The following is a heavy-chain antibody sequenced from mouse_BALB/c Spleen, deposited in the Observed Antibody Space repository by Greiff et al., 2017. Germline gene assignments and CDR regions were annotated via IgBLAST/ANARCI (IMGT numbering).Heavy chain of an antibody. CDR2: IYPGNVNT. V-gene: IGHV1S56*01. Sequence: VQLQQSGPELVKPGASVRISCKASGYTFTSYYIHWVKQRPGQGLEWIGWIYPGNVNTKYNEKFKGKATLTADKSSSTAYMQLSSLTSEDSAVYFCAREGSYYDLDYWGQGTTLTVSS. CDR1: GYTFTSYY. CDR3: AREGSYYDLDY. J-gene: IGHJ2*01. D-gene: IGHD2-10*01.